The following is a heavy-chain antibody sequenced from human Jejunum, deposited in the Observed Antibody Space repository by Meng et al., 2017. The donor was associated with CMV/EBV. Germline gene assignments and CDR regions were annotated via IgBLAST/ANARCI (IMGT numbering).Heavy chain of an antibody. CDR1: GITFSNAG. V-gene: IGHV3-30*02. CDR2: IYSDGSNK. CDR3: AKDKGKMYFDY. J-gene: IGHJ4*02. D-gene: IGHD3-10*01. Sequence: GRPGGYGGGGVDAGGALGPSCAFPGITFSNAGMRWGRQAPGKGLGWVAFIYSDGSNKYYADSVKGRFTISRDNSENTVYLQMNSLRPEDTAVYYCAKDKGKMYFDYWGQGTLVTVSS.